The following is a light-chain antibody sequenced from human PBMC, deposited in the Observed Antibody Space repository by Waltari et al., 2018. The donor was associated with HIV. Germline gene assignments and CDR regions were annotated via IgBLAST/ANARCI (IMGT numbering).Light chain of an antibody. J-gene: IGLJ1*01. Sequence: NFILTQPHSVSESPGKTVTISCTRSSGNIASSYVQWYQQRPGSSPTTVIYANNQRPSGVPDRFCGSIDSSPDCASLTISGLRTEDEAGYYCQSQDSKIFYVFGGGTYVTVL. CDR3: QSQDSKIFYV. CDR2: ANN. V-gene: IGLV6-57*01. CDR1: SGNIASSY.